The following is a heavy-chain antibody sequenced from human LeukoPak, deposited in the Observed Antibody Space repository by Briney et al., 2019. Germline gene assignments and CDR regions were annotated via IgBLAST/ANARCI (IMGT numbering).Heavy chain of an antibody. V-gene: IGHV1-2*02. CDR1: GYTFTGYY. D-gene: IGHD5-12*01. J-gene: IGHJ4*02. CDR3: ARDMADIVATIQDY. CDR2: INPNSGGT. Sequence: ASVRVSCKASGYTFTGYYRHWVRQAPGQGLEWMGWINPNSGGTNYAQKFQGRVSTTRDTSISTAYMELSRLRSDDTAVYYCARDMADIVATIQDYWGQGTLVTVSS.